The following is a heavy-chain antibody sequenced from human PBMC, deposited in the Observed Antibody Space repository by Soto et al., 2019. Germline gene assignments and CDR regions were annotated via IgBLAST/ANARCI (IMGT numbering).Heavy chain of an antibody. CDR3: ARAVRDYDFWSGYYTGLISHFDY. V-gene: IGHV1-18*01. J-gene: IGHJ4*02. D-gene: IGHD3-3*01. Sequence: GASVKVSCKASGYTFTSYGISWVRQAPGQGLEWMGWISVYNGNTNYAQKLQGRVTMTTDTSTSTAYMELRSLRSDDTAVYYCARAVRDYDFWSGYYTGLISHFDYWGQGTLVPVSS. CDR2: ISVYNGNT. CDR1: GYTFTSYG.